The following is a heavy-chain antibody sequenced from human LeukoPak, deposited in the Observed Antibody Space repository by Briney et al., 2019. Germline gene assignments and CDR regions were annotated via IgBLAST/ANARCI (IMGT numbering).Heavy chain of an antibody. CDR1: GGSISSYY. V-gene: IGHV4-4*07. Sequence: SETLSLTCTVSGGSISSYYWSWIRQPAGKGLEWIGRIYDSGSTNYNPSLRSRVTISVDTSKNQFSLKLSSVTAADTAVYYCARSRVHYDYVWGSAINWFDPWGQGTLVTVSS. CDR2: IYDSGST. J-gene: IGHJ5*02. CDR3: ARSRVHYDYVWGSAINWFDP. D-gene: IGHD3-16*01.